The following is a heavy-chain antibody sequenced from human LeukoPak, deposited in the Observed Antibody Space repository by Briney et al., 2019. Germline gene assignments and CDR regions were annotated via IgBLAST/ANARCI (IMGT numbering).Heavy chain of an antibody. J-gene: IGHJ4*02. CDR1: GYSFTSYW. CDR3: ARTGRDGYKYYYFDY. Sequence: GESLKISCKGSGYSFTSYWIGWVRQMPGKGLEWMGIIYPGDSDTRYNPSFQGQVTISADKSISTAYLQWSSLKASDTAVYYCARTGRDGYKYYYFDYWGQGTLVTVSS. V-gene: IGHV5-51*01. CDR2: IYPGDSDT. D-gene: IGHD5-24*01.